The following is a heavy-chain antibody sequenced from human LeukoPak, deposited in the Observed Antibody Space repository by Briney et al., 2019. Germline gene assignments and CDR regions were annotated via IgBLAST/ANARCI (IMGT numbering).Heavy chain of an antibody. Sequence: SETLSLTCAVYGGSFSGYYWSWIRQPPGKGLEWIGEINHSGSTNYNPSLKSRVTISVDTSKNQFSLKLSSVTAADTAVYYCARLPYYDFWSGARPLYYFDYWGQGTLVTVSS. CDR3: ARLPYYDFWSGARPLYYFDY. D-gene: IGHD3-3*01. CDR1: GGSFSGYY. V-gene: IGHV4-34*01. CDR2: INHSGST. J-gene: IGHJ4*02.